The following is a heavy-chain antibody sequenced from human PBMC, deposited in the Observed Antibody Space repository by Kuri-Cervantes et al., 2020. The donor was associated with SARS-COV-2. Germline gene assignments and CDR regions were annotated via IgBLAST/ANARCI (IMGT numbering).Heavy chain of an antibody. CDR3: ARSTSYWYFDP. V-gene: IGHV4-4*07. CDR1: GGSISSYY. Sequence: GSLRLSCTVSGGSISSYYWSWIRQPAGKGLEWIGRIYTSGSTNYNPSLKSRVTMSVDTSKNQFSLKLSSVTAADTAVYYCARSTSYWYFDPWGRGTLVTVSS. J-gene: IGHJ2*01. CDR2: IYTSGST. D-gene: IGHD2-2*01.